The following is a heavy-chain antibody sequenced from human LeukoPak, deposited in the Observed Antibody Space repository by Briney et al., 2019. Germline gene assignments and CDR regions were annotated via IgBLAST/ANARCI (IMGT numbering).Heavy chain of an antibody. V-gene: IGHV1-69*04. CDR1: GGTFSSYA. Sequence: SVKVSCKASGGTFSSYAISWVRQAPGQGLEWMGRIIPIFGIANYAQKFQGRVMITADKSTSTAYMELSSLRSEDTAVYYCARDWYAYCGGDCYSPYYFDYWGQGTLVTVSS. D-gene: IGHD2-21*02. CDR2: IIPIFGIA. J-gene: IGHJ4*02. CDR3: ARDWYAYCGGDCYSPYYFDY.